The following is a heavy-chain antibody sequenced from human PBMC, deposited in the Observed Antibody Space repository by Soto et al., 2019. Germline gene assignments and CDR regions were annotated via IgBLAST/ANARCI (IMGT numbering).Heavy chain of an antibody. D-gene: IGHD3-3*01. J-gene: IGHJ6*02. V-gene: IGHV5-51*01. CDR2: IYPGDSDT. Sequence: GASLKISCQASGYSFTGFWIGWVRQLPGKVLEWMGTIYPGDSDTKYSPSFEGQVTMSVDKCVNTAYLQWSSLKASDSGIYYCARRGDFWSASRPGGYNYGMDAWGQGXRVTVYS. CDR1: GYSFTGFW. CDR3: ARRGDFWSASRPGGYNYGMDA.